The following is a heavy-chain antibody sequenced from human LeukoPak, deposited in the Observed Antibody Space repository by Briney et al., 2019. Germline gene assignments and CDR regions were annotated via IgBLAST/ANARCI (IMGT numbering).Heavy chain of an antibody. Sequence: PGGSLRLSCAASGFTFSSYAMSWVRQAPGKGLEWVSAISGSGGSTYYADSVKGRFTISRDNSKNTLYLQMNSLRAEDTAVYYCARDSSSWYGYFQHWGQGTLGTVSS. J-gene: IGHJ1*01. D-gene: IGHD6-13*01. V-gene: IGHV3-23*01. CDR1: GFTFSSYA. CDR3: ARDSSSWYGYFQH. CDR2: ISGSGGST.